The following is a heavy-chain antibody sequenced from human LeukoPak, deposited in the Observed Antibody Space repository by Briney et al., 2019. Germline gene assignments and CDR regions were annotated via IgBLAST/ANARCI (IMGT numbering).Heavy chain of an antibody. V-gene: IGHV1-18*01. CDR2: ISVFYGHT. D-gene: IGHD6-13*01. CDR1: GYTFTNYG. J-gene: IGHJ6*03. CDR3: VREVSAADAGYMDV. Sequence: GASVKVSCKASGYTFTNYGISWVRQAPGKGLEWMGWISVFYGHTNYSENLQGRVTMTTDTSTSTAYMEVRGLRSDDTAVYYCVREVSAADAGYMDVWGTGTTVIVSS.